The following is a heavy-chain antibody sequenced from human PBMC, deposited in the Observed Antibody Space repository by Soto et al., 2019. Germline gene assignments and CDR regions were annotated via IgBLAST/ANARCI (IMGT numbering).Heavy chain of an antibody. CDR1: GGSISSYY. Sequence: ASETLSLTCTVSGGSISSYYWSWIRQPPGKGLEWIGYIYYSGSTNYNPSLKSRVTISVDTSKNQFSLKLSSVTAADTAVYYCAREGSYKNYYYYGMDVGGQGTTVTVSS. J-gene: IGHJ6*02. V-gene: IGHV4-59*01. CDR3: AREGSYKNYYYYGMDV. CDR2: IYYSGST. D-gene: IGHD2-15*01.